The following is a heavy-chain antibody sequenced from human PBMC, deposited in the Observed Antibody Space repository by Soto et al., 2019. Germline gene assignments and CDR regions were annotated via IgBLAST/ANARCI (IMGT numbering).Heavy chain of an antibody. D-gene: IGHD2-21*02. CDR2: IYWDDDK. J-gene: IGHJ6*02. CDR1: GFSLSTTGVG. V-gene: IGHV2-5*02. Sequence: TLVNPTQTLTLTCSFSGFSLSTTGVGVGWIRQPPGKALEWLALIYWDDDKRYNPSLNSRLTITKDTSKNQVVLAMTNMDPVDTATYYCVQSRCGGDCLQSYSSHSYYGLDVWGQGTTVTVSS. CDR3: VQSRCGGDCLQSYSSHSYYGLDV.